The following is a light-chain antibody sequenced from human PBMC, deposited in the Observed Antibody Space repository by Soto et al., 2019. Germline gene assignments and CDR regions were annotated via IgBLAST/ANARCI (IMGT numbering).Light chain of an antibody. J-gene: IGLJ2*01. CDR2: RDS. CDR1: NIGSKN. CDR3: QVWDSSTEV. V-gene: IGLV3-9*01. Sequence: SYELTQPLSVSVALGQTARITCGGNNIGSKNVHWYQQKPGQAPVLVIYRDSNRPSGIPERFSGSNSGNTATLTISRAQAGDEADDYCQVWDSSTEVFGGGTKVTVL.